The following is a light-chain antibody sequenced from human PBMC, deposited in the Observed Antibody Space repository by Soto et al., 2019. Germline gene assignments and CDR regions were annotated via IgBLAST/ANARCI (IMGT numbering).Light chain of an antibody. CDR3: CSYAGTSLWV. Sequence: QSALTQPRSVSGSPGQSVTISCTGTSSDVGGYNYVSWYQQHAGKAPKLVIYDVSKRPSGVPDRFSGSKSGNTASLTISGLQAEDEADYYCCSYAGTSLWVFGGGTQLTVL. CDR1: SSDVGGYNY. J-gene: IGLJ3*02. CDR2: DVS. V-gene: IGLV2-11*01.